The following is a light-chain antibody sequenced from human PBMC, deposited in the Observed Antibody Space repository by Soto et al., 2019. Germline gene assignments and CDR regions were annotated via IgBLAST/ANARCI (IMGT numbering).Light chain of an antibody. J-gene: IGLJ2*01. V-gene: IGLV2-23*02. CDR2: EVT. CDR3: CSYAGNKLI. CDR1: SNDVGRYDV. Sequence: QSALTQPASVSGSPGQSITLSCSGTSNDVGRYDVVSWYQQVPGEAPKLLIHEVTRRPSEISGRFSGSKSGNTASLTISGLQPEDEADYYCCSYAGNKLIFGGGTKLTVL.